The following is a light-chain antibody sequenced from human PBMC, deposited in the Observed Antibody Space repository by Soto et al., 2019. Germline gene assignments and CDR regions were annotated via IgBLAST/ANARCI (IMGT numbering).Light chain of an antibody. CDR1: SSDVGGYNY. J-gene: IGLJ1*01. CDR2: DVS. Sequence: QAVVTQPASVSGSHGQSITISCTGTSSDVGGYNYVSWYQQHPGKAPKLMIYDVSNRPSGVSNRFSGSKSGNTASLTISGLQAEDEADYYCSSYTSSSTSFYVFGTGTKLTVL. V-gene: IGLV2-14*01. CDR3: SSYTSSSTSFYV.